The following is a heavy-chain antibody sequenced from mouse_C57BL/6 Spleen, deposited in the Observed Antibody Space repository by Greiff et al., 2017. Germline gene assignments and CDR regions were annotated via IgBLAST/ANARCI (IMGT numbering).Heavy chain of an antibody. CDR3: ASLGYYFDY. D-gene: IGHD4-1*01. J-gene: IGHJ2*01. V-gene: IGHV5-17*01. CDR1: GFTFSDYG. Sequence: EVMLVESGGGLVKPGGSLKLSCAASGFTFSDYGMHWVRQAPEKGLEWVAYISSGSSTIYYADTVKGRFTISRDNAKNTLFLQMTSLRSEDTALYYCASLGYYFDYWGQGTTLTVSA. CDR2: ISSGSSTI.